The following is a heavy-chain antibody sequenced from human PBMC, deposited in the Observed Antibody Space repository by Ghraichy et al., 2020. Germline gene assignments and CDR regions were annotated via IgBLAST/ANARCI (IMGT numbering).Heavy chain of an antibody. Sequence: SQTLSLTCAISGDSVSSNSAAWNWIRQSPSRGLEWLGRTYYRSKWYNDYAVSVKSRITINPDTSKNQFSLQLNSVTPEDTAVYYCARDSSHYYGSGSYSPYYYYGMDGWGQGTTVTVSS. CDR1: GDSVSSNSAA. CDR3: ARDSSHYYGSGSYSPYYYYGMDG. J-gene: IGHJ6*02. D-gene: IGHD3-10*01. V-gene: IGHV6-1*01. CDR2: TYYRSKWYN.